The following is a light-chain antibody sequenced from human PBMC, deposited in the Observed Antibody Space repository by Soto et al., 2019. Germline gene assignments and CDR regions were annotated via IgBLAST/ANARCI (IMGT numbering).Light chain of an antibody. CDR2: KAS. Sequence: DIQMTQSPSTLSGSVGDRVTLTCRASRTISSWLAWYQQKPGKAPKLLIYKASTLKSGVPSRFSGSGSGTEFTLTISSLQPDDFATYHCQHYNSYSEAFGQGTKVDI. V-gene: IGKV1-5*03. J-gene: IGKJ1*01. CDR1: RTISSW. CDR3: QHYNSYSEA.